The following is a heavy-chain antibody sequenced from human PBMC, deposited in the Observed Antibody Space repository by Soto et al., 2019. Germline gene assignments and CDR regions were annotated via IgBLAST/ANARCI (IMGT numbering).Heavy chain of an antibody. CDR1: GGAFSSYT. CDR2: IIPILGIA. CDR3: AIGGYCSGGSCYSSNFDY. D-gene: IGHD2-15*01. J-gene: IGHJ4*02. V-gene: IGHV1-69*02. Sequence: ASVNLSCKAAGGAFSSYTISWVRQAPGQGLEWMGRIIPILGIANYAQKFQGRVTITADKSTSTAYMELSSLRSEDTAVYYCAIGGYCSGGSCYSSNFDYWGQGTLVTVSS.